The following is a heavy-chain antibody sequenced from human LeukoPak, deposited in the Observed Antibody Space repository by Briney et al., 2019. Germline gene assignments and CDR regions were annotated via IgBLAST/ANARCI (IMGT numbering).Heavy chain of an antibody. CDR2: IIPIFGTA. J-gene: IGHJ4*02. V-gene: IGHV1-69*05. D-gene: IGHD3-10*01. CDR3: ALWFGELLWDY. Sequence: ASVKVSCKASGGTFSSYAISWVRQAPGRGLEWMGGIIPIFGTANYAQKFQGRVTITTDESTSTAYMELSSLRSEDTAVYYCALWFGELLWDYWGQGTLVTVSS. CDR1: GGTFSSYA.